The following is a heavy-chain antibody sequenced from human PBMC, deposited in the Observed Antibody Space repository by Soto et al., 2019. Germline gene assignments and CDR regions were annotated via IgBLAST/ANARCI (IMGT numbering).Heavy chain of an antibody. CDR2: ITRDGYNK. Sequence: QVQLVASGGGVVQPGRSLRLSCAVSGFIFKNYALNWVRQAPGKGLGWVASITRDGYNKYYAGSVKGRFTISRDHSKNTLSLQMTALRVEDSSVYYCTKSSGGSSSVGMDYWGPGTLVTVSS. CDR1: GFIFKNYA. J-gene: IGHJ4*02. D-gene: IGHD6-6*01. V-gene: IGHV3-30*04. CDR3: TKSSGGSSSVGMDY.